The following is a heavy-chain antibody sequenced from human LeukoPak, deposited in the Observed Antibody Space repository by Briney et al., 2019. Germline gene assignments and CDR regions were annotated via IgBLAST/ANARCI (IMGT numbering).Heavy chain of an antibody. Sequence: ASVKVSCKASGYTFTSYYMHWVRQAPGQGLEWMGIINPSGGSTSYAQKFQGRVTMTRDTPTSTVYMELSSLRSEDTAVYYCASVVTAIRRYYYYGMDVWGQGTTVTVSS. CDR3: ASVVTAIRRYYYYGMDV. CDR2: INPSGGST. CDR1: GYTFTSYY. D-gene: IGHD2-21*02. V-gene: IGHV1-46*01. J-gene: IGHJ6*02.